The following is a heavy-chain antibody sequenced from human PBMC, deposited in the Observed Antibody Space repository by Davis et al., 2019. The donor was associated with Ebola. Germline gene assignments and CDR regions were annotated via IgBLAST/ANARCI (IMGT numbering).Heavy chain of an antibody. J-gene: IGHJ4*02. CDR1: GGSISSSTYY. CDR3: ARDGYSYEGYFDY. CDR2: ICYIRST. V-gene: IGHV4-39*07. Sequence: PSETLSLTCTVSGGSISSSTYYWGWIRQPPGMRLEWVGSICYIRSTYYNPSLKSRVTISVDTSQNQFSLKLNSVTAADTALYYCARDGYSYEGYFDYWGQGTLVTVSS. D-gene: IGHD5-18*01.